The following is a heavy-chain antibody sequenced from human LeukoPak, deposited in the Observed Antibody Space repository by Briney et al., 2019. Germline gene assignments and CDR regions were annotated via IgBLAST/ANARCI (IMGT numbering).Heavy chain of an antibody. CDR2: MYHERGT. D-gene: IGHD3-3*01. Sequence: SETLSLTCAVSGYSISSGYYWGRIRQPPGKGLEWIGSMYHERGTYHNPSLKSLVTISMDTPKTNSSLRLNSVTAADTAVYYCESYYTSGVSAYDYFGMDVWGKGTTVTVS. CDR3: ESYYTSGVSAYDYFGMDV. J-gene: IGHJ6*04. V-gene: IGHV4-38-2*01. CDR1: GYSISSGYY.